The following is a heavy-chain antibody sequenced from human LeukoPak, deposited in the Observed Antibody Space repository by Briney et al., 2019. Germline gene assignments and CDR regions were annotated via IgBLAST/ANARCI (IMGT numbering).Heavy chain of an antibody. J-gene: IGHJ4*02. CDR2: IYSSGNT. D-gene: IGHD1-26*01. V-gene: IGHV4-59*01. CDR1: GDSISTYY. Sequence: PSETLSLTCSFSGDSISTYYWSWIRQSPEKGLEWIGHIYSSGNTDYNSSLKSRVTISVDTSKSQFSLRLSSVTATDTAVYYCARLRWQLVGPYFDYWGQGILVTVSS. CDR3: ARLRWQLVGPYFDY.